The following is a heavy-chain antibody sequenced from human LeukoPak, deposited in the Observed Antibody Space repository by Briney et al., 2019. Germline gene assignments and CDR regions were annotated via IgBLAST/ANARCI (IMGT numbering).Heavy chain of an antibody. Sequence: GGSLRLSCAAYGFTFSSYWMSWVRQPPGKWLECVANIRQEGSENYCVNSVKGRFTISTDNAKNSLYLQMNSLRAEDTAVYYCARDRGDGSLDYWGQGTLVTVSS. CDR2: IRQEGSEN. D-gene: IGHD5-24*01. CDR1: GFTFSSYW. CDR3: ARDRGDGSLDY. J-gene: IGHJ4*02. V-gene: IGHV3-7*01.